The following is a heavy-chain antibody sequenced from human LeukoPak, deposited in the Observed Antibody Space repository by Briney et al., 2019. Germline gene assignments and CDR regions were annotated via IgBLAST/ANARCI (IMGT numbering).Heavy chain of an antibody. Sequence: GGSLRLSCAASGFMFSSNWMSWVRLAPGKGLEWVANIKEDGTETYYVDSVKGRFTISRDNSKNTLYLQMNSLRADDTAVYYCAKHMAMYYYDSSGYYSHPADDAFDIWGQGTMVTVSS. V-gene: IGHV3-7*03. CDR1: GFMFSSNW. CDR2: IKEDGTET. D-gene: IGHD3-22*01. J-gene: IGHJ3*02. CDR3: AKHMAMYYYDSSGYYSHPADDAFDI.